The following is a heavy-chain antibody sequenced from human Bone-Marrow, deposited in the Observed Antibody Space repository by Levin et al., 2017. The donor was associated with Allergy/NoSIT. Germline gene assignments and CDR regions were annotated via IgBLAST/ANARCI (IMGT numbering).Heavy chain of an antibody. V-gene: IGHV1-69*06. Sequence: ASVKVSCKASGGTFSSYAISWVRQAPGQGLEWMGGIIPIFGTANYAQKFQGRVTITADKSTSTAYMELSSLRSEDTAVYYCASATAMRGFDYWGQGTLVTVSS. J-gene: IGHJ4*02. CDR2: IIPIFGTA. CDR1: GGTFSSYA. CDR3: ASATAMRGFDY.